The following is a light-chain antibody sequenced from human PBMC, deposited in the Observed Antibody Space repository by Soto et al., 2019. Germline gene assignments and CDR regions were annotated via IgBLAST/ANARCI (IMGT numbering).Light chain of an antibody. Sequence: EIVLTQSPDTLSLSPGERATLSCRASQSVSSDYLVWYQQKPGLPPRLLIYGASRRATGIPDRFSGSGSGTDFILTISRLEPEDFAVYYCQHYDNTPPSVTFGPGLKVDIK. J-gene: IGKJ3*01. CDR2: GAS. CDR3: QHYDNTPPSVT. CDR1: QSVSSDY. V-gene: IGKV3-20*01.